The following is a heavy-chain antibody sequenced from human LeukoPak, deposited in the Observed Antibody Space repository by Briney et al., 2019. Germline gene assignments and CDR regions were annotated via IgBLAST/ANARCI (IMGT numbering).Heavy chain of an antibody. CDR1: GGSISSSSYY. CDR2: IYYSGNT. J-gene: IGHJ4*02. D-gene: IGHD6-19*01. V-gene: IGHV4-39*01. Sequence: SETLSLTCTVSGGSISSSSYYWGWVRQPPGKGLEWIGSIYYSGNTYYNPSLESRVTISRDTSKNQYSLRLSSVTAADTAVYYCARQFRGSGWYYEYWGQGTLVTVSS. CDR3: ARQFRGSGWYYEY.